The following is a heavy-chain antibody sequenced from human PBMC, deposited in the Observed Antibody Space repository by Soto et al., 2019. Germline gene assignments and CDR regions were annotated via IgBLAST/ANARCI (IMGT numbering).Heavy chain of an antibody. CDR2: IIPIFGTA. D-gene: IGHD3-9*01. CDR1: GGTFSSYA. J-gene: IGHJ4*02. Sequence: ASVKVSCKASGGTFSSYAISWVRQAPGQGLEWMGGIIPIFGTANYARTFQGSVTITADESTSTAYMELSSLRSEDTAVYYCARDRNDILTSFFDYWGQGTLVTVSS. V-gene: IGHV1-69*13. CDR3: ARDRNDILTSFFDY.